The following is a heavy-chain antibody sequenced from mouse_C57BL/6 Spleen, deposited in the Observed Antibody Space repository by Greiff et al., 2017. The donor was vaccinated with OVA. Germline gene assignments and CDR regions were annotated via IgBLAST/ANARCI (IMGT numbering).Heavy chain of an antibody. D-gene: IGHD1-1*01. J-gene: IGHJ4*01. CDR1: GFTFSDYG. CDR3: ARPHYGSSWDYAMDY. CDR2: ISSGSSTI. Sequence: EVMLVESGGGLVKPGGSLKLSCAASGFTFSDYGMHWVRQAPEKGLEWVAYISSGSSTIYYADTVKGRFTISRDNAKNTLFLQMTSLRSEDTAMYYCARPHYGSSWDYAMDYWGQGTSVTVSS. V-gene: IGHV5-17*01.